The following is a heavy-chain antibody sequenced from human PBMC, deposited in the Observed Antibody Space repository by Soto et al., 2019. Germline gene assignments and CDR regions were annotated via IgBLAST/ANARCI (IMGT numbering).Heavy chain of an antibody. CDR1: GGSIGSGGYS. J-gene: IGHJ4*02. V-gene: IGHV4-30-2*01. Sequence: PSETLSLTCAVSGGSIGSGGYSWSWIRQPPGKGLEWIGYIYHSGSTNYNPSLKSRVTISVHRSKNQFSLKLSSVTAADTAVYYCARGLITGSQYSGGWNYFDTWGQGTQVTVSS. CDR2: IYHSGST. D-gene: IGHD1-26*01. CDR3: ARGLITGSQYSGGWNYFDT.